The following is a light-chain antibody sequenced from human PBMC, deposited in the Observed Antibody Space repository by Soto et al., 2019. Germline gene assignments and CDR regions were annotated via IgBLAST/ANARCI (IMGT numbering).Light chain of an antibody. CDR1: QNIGSW. CDR2: KAS. Sequence: DIQMTQSPSTLSACVGDRVTITCRASQNIGSWLAWYKQKPGRGPELLVYKASTLESGVPSKFSGSGSGTDFTLTVSSLQPDDFATYYCQQYQTLPFTFGPGTRVDI. V-gene: IGKV1-5*03. J-gene: IGKJ3*01. CDR3: QQYQTLPFT.